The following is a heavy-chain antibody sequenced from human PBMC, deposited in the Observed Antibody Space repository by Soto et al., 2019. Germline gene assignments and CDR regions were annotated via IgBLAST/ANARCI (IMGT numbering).Heavy chain of an antibody. CDR3: AAGEASSRNLAPDYFDC. D-gene: IGHD6-13*01. J-gene: IGHJ4*02. Sequence: EPLSLPATGSSGCIRQYFWTMIRQLPGKGLEGIGYMHYSGTTIFFSAYTPSLRSRVTISEDTSKHQFSLKLSSVKTADTAVDFCAAGEASSRNLAPDYFDCWGQGTLVTVSS. V-gene: IGHV4-59*01. CDR1: SGCIRQYF. CDR2: MHYSGTT.